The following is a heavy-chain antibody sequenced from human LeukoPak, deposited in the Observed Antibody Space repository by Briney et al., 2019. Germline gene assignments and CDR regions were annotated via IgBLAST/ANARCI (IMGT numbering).Heavy chain of an antibody. Sequence: GGSLRLSCAASGFTVSSNYMNWVRQAPGKGLEWVSYISASSTTIYYADSVKGRFTISRDYAKSSLYLQMSSLRDEDTAVYYCTLYYYDSSGYPSFYYWGQGTLVTVSS. D-gene: IGHD3-22*01. CDR3: TLYYYDSSGYPSFYY. V-gene: IGHV3-48*02. CDR2: ISASSTTI. J-gene: IGHJ4*02. CDR1: GFTVSSNY.